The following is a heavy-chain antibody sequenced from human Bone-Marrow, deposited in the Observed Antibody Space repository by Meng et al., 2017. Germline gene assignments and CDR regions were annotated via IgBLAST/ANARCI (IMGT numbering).Heavy chain of an antibody. V-gene: IGHV3-11*04. CDR1: GFTFSDYY. CDR2: ISSSGSTI. D-gene: IGHD3-10*01. Sequence: GESLKIPCAASGFTFSDYYMSWIRQAPGKGLEWVSYISSSGSTIYYADSVKGRFTISREHAKNSLYLQMNSLRAEDTAVYYCARDLVTMVRGALDPWGQGTLVTVSS. CDR3: ARDLVTMVRGALDP. J-gene: IGHJ5*02.